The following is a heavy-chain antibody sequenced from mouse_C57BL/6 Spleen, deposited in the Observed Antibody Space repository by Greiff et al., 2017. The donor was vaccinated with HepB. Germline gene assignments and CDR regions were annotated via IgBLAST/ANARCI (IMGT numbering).Heavy chain of an antibody. J-gene: IGHJ2*01. CDR2: INPNNGGT. V-gene: IGHV1-22*01. CDR1: GYTFTDYN. D-gene: IGHD4-1*01. CDR3: AKALELFFDY. Sequence: EVKLMESGPELVKPGASVKMSCKASGYTFTDYNMHWVKQSHGKSLEWIGYINPNNGGTSYNQKFKGKATLTVNKSSSTAYMELRSLTSEDSAVYYCAKALELFFDYWGQGTTLTVSS.